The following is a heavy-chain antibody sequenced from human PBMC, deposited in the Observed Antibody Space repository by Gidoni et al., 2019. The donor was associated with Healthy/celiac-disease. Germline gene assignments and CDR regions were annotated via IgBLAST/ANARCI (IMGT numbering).Heavy chain of an antibody. V-gene: IGHV3-53*01. J-gene: IGHJ1*01. D-gene: IGHD3-22*01. CDR1: GFTVSTHY. CDR2: IYSGGST. CDR3: ARSYYDSSGYYGAEYFQH. Sequence: EVQLVESGGGLIQPGGSLRLSFAASGFTVSTHYMSWVRQAPGKGLEWVSVIYSGGSTDYADSVKGRFTISRDNSKNTLYLQMNSLRAEDTAVYYCARSYYDSSGYYGAEYFQHWGQGTLVTVSS.